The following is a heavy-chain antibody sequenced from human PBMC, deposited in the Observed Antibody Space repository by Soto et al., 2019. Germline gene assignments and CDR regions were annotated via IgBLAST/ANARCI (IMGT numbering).Heavy chain of an antibody. CDR3: ARQQWLELPFDS. D-gene: IGHD6-19*01. J-gene: IGHJ4*02. CDR1: GGSISSGGYY. CDR2: IYYSGST. Sequence: PSETLSLTCTVSGGSISSGGYYWSWIRQHPGKGLEWIGYIYYSGSTYYNPSLKSRVTISLDTSRKQFSLKLSTVTAADTAVYYCARQQWLELPFDSWGQGALVTVSS. V-gene: IGHV4-61*08.